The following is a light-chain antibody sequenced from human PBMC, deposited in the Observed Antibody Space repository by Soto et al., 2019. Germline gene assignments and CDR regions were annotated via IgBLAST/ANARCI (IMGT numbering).Light chain of an antibody. J-gene: IGKJ5*01. Sequence: EIVMTQSPASLSVSPGKRATLSCRASQSLSINLAWYQQKPGQAPRLLIYDASTRATGIPARFSGSGSGTEFTLTISSLQSEDFAFYYCQQYSNWPRTFGQGTRLEIK. V-gene: IGKV3-15*01. CDR1: QSLSIN. CDR2: DAS. CDR3: QQYSNWPRT.